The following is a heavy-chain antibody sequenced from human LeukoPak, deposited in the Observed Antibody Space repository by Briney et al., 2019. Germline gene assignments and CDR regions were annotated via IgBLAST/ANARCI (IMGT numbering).Heavy chain of an antibody. CDR2: ISYDGNNK. Sequence: GGSLRLSCAASGFTFSSYAMHWVRQAPGKGLEWVAVISYDGNNKYYADSVKGRFTISRDNSKNTLYLQMSSLRAEDTAVYYCAKTTAPLPTTYYCMDVWGKGTTVTVSS. CDR3: AKTTAPLPTTYYCMDV. J-gene: IGHJ6*03. D-gene: IGHD4-17*01. CDR1: GFTFSSYA. V-gene: IGHV3-30*04.